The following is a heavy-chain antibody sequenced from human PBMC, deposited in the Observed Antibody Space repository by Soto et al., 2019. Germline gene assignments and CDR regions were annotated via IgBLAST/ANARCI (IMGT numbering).Heavy chain of an antibody. D-gene: IGHD3-22*01. CDR3: ARIHYYDSSADGTQFEY. Sequence: GGSLRLSCAASGFTFSSYAMHWVRQAPGKGLEWVAVISYDGSNKYYADSVKGRFTISRDNSKNTLYLQMNSLRAEDTAVYYCARIHYYDSSADGTQFEYWGQGTLVTVSS. CDR1: GFTFSSYA. J-gene: IGHJ4*02. V-gene: IGHV3-30-3*01. CDR2: ISYDGSNK.